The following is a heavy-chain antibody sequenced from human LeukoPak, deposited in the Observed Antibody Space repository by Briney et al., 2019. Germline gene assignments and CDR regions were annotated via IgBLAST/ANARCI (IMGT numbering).Heavy chain of an antibody. CDR3: AKDPRTSKQLVPLFDY. Sequence: GGSLRLSCAASGFXFSNYGMHWVRQAPGKGLEWVTEIRFDGSHQHYADSVKGRFTISRDNSNNTLYLQMNSLRAEDTAVYYCAKDPRTSKQLVPLFDYWGQGTLVTVSS. CDR2: IRFDGSHQ. D-gene: IGHD6-13*01. CDR1: GFXFSNYG. V-gene: IGHV3-33*06. J-gene: IGHJ4*02.